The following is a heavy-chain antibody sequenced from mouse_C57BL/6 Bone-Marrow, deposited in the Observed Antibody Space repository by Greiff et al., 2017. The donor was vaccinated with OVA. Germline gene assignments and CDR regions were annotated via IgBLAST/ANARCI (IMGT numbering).Heavy chain of an antibody. D-gene: IGHD1-1*01. V-gene: IGHV1-54*01. CDR2: INPGSGGN. Sequence: VQLQQSGAELVRPGTSVKVSCKASGYAFTNYLIEWVKQRPGQGLEWIGVINPGSGGNNYNEKFKGKAKLTADKSSSTAYRQLSSLTSADSAVYFCARGPYYSGSSPFDYWGQGTTLTVSS. CDR1: GYAFTNYL. CDR3: ARGPYYSGSSPFDY. J-gene: IGHJ2*01.